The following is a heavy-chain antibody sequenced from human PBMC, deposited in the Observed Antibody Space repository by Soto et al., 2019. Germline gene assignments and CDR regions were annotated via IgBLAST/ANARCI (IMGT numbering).Heavy chain of an antibody. CDR2: ISYDGSNK. CDR3: ARDVVSPGYSYGLGMDV. J-gene: IGHJ6*02. D-gene: IGHD5-18*01. V-gene: IGHV3-30-3*01. Sequence: GGSLRLSCAASGFTFSSYAMHWVRQAPGKGLEWVAVISYDGSNKYYADSVKGRFTISRDNSKNTLYLQMNSLRAEDTAVCYCARDVVSPGYSYGLGMDVWGQGTTVTVSS. CDR1: GFTFSSYA.